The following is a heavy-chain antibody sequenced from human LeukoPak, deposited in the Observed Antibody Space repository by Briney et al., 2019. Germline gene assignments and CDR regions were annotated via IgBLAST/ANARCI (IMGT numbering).Heavy chain of an antibody. CDR2: INHSGST. CDR3: ASGGAITMVRGVITYFDY. Sequence: SETLSLTCAVYGGSFSGYYWSWIRQPPGKGLEWIGEINHSGSTNYNPSLKSRVTISVDTSKNQFSLKLSSVTAADTAVYYCASGGAITMVRGVITYFDYWGQGNLVTVSS. J-gene: IGHJ4*02. D-gene: IGHD3-10*01. V-gene: IGHV4-34*01. CDR1: GGSFSGYY.